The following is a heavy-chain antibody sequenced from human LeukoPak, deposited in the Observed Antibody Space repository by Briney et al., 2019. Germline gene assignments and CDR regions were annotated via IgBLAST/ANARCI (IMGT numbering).Heavy chain of an antibody. V-gene: IGHV3-23*01. CDR3: AKSLWFGELLSPVDY. Sequence: GGSLRLSCAASGFTFSSYWMSWVRQAPGKGLEWVSSISSSSSYIHYADSVKGRFTISRDNSKNTLYLQMNSLRAEDTAVYYCAKSLWFGELLSPVDYWGQGTLVTVSS. D-gene: IGHD3-10*01. J-gene: IGHJ4*02. CDR1: GFTFSSYW. CDR2: ISSSSSYI.